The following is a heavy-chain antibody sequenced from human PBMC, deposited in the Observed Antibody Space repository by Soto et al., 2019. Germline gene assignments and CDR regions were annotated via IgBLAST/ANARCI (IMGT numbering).Heavy chain of an antibody. Sequence: SEILSLTCTVSGGSISSYYWSWIRQPPGKGLEWIGYIYYSGSTNYNPSLKSRVTISVDTSKNQFSLKLSSVTAADTAVYYCARTTVAIFFDYWGQGTLVTVSS. D-gene: IGHD4-17*01. CDR2: IYYSGST. V-gene: IGHV4-59*01. CDR1: GGSISSYY. J-gene: IGHJ4*02. CDR3: ARTTVAIFFDY.